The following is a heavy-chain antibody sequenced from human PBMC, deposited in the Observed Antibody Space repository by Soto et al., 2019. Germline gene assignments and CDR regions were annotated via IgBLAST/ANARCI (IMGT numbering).Heavy chain of an antibody. J-gene: IGHJ5*02. Sequence: PSETLSLTCTVSGGSISNSSYLWGWIRQPPGKGLQWIGSIYYSGSTYYNPSLKSRVTISVDTSKNQFSLKLSSVTAADTAVYYCARHGWSGSWFDPWGQGTLVTVSS. CDR3: ARHGWSGSWFDP. V-gene: IGHV4-39*01. D-gene: IGHD1-26*01. CDR2: IYYSGST. CDR1: GGSISNSSYL.